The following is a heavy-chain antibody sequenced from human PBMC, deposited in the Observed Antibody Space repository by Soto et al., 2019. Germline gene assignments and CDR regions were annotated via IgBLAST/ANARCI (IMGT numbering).Heavy chain of an antibody. V-gene: IGHV4-39*01. Sequence: SETLSLTCTVSGGSISSSSFYWGWIRQPPGKGLEWIGCIYNCVSTYYNPSLKSRVTISVDTSKNQFSLKLSSVTAADTAVYYCARQEYSGYDKLRYWGQGTLVTVSS. J-gene: IGHJ4*02. D-gene: IGHD5-12*01. CDR1: GGSISSSSFY. CDR2: IYNCVST. CDR3: ARQEYSGYDKLRY.